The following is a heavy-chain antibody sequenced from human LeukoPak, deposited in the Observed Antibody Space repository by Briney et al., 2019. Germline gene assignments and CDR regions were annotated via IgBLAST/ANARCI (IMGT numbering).Heavy chain of an antibody. Sequence: SETLSLTCAVYGGSFSGYYWSWIRQPPGKGLEWIGEINHSGSTNYNPSLKGRVTISVDTSKNQFSLKLSSVTAADTAVYYCARGGPGDGYSIDYWGQGTLVTVSS. CDR2: INHSGST. V-gene: IGHV4-34*01. D-gene: IGHD5-24*01. CDR3: ARGGPGDGYSIDY. J-gene: IGHJ4*02. CDR1: GGSFSGYY.